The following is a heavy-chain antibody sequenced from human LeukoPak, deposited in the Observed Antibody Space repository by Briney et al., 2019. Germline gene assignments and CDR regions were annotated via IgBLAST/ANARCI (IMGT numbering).Heavy chain of an antibody. Sequence: GGSLRLSCAASGFTFSSYSMNWVRQAPGKGLEWVSYISSSSSTIYYADSVKGRFTISRDNAKNSLYLQMNSLRAEDTAVYYCANIVVVPAALTDYWGQGTLVTVSS. V-gene: IGHV3-48*01. J-gene: IGHJ4*02. CDR3: ANIVVVPAALTDY. D-gene: IGHD2-2*01. CDR1: GFTFSSYS. CDR2: ISSSSSTI.